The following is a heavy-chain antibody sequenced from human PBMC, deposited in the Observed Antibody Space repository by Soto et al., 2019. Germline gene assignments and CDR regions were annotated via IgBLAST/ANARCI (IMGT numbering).Heavy chain of an antibody. Sequence: EVQLVESGGGLIQPGGSLRLSCAAFGFTVSSNYMSWVRHAPGKGLEWVSVIYSGGSTYYADSVKGRFTISRDNSKNTLYLQMNSLRAEDTAVYYCARGKWAGAATPIEYWGQGTLVTVSS. V-gene: IGHV3-53*01. J-gene: IGHJ4*02. CDR1: GFTVSSNY. CDR2: IYSGGST. D-gene: IGHD2-15*01. CDR3: ARGKWAGAATPIEY.